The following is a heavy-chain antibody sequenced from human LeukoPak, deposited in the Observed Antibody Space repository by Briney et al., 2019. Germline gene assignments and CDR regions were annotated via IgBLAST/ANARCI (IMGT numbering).Heavy chain of an antibody. D-gene: IGHD1-14*01. J-gene: IGHJ5*02. Sequence: SVKASCKASGGTFSSYAISWVRQAPGQGLEWMGGIIPIFGTANYAQKFQGRVTITADKSTSTAYMELSSLRSEDTAVYYCARVLITSANWFDPWGQGTLVTVSS. CDR2: IIPIFGTA. CDR1: GGTFSSYA. CDR3: ARVLITSANWFDP. V-gene: IGHV1-69*06.